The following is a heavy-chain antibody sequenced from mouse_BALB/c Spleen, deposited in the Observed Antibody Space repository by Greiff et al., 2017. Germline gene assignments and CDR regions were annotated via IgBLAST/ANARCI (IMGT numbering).Heavy chain of an antibody. V-gene: IGHV2-6-7*01. D-gene: IGHD3-1*01. CDR3: ARNSHSSGYVGNAMDY. CDR2: IWGDGST. CDR1: GFSLTGYG. J-gene: IGHJ4*01. Sequence: QVQLQQSGPGLVAPSQSLSITCTVSGFSLTGYGVNWVRQPPGKGLEWLGMIWGDGSTDYNSALKSRLSISKDNSKSQVFLKMNSLQTDDTAMYYCARNSHSSGYVGNAMDYWGQRTSVTVSS.